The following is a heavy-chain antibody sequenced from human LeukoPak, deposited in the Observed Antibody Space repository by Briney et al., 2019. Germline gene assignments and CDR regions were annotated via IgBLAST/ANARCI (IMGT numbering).Heavy chain of an antibody. D-gene: IGHD3-10*01. Sequence: GGSVKVSCKASGYTFTGYYMHWVRQAPGQGLEWMGWINFISGGTNYAQKLQGRVTMTRDTSISTAYMELSRLRSDDTAVYYCARLGTYYYGSGSSNWFDPWGQGTLVT. CDR3: ARLGTYYYGSGSSNWFDP. CDR2: INFISGGT. J-gene: IGHJ5*02. CDR1: GYTFTGYY. V-gene: IGHV1-2*02.